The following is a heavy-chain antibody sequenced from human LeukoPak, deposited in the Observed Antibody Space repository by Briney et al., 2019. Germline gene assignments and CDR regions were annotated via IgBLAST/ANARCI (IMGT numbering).Heavy chain of an antibody. D-gene: IGHD3-16*01. CDR1: GFTFSSYG. Sequence: GGSLRLSCAASGFTFSSYGMHWVRQAPGKGLEWVAVISYDGSNKYYADSVKGRFTISRDNSKNTLYLQMNSLRAEDTAVYYCATDSRDAWGSGEYYFDYWGQGTLVTVSS. CDR3: ATDSRDAWGSGEYYFDY. V-gene: IGHV3-30*03. CDR2: ISYDGSNK. J-gene: IGHJ4*02.